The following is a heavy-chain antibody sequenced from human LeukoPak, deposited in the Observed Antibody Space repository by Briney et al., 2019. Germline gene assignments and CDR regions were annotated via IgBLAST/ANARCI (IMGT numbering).Heavy chain of an antibody. V-gene: IGHV1-2*02. Sequence: ASVKVSCKASGYAFTGYYMHWVRQAPGQGLEWMGRINPNSGGTNYAQKFQGRVTMTRDTSISTAYMELSSLRSEDTAVYYCAREEVGATAGDYWGQGTLVTVSS. J-gene: IGHJ4*02. CDR2: INPNSGGT. CDR3: AREEVGATAGDY. CDR1: GYAFTGYY. D-gene: IGHD1-26*01.